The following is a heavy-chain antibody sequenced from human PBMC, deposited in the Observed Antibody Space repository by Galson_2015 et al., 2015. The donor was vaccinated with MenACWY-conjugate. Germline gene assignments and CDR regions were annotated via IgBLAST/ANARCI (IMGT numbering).Heavy chain of an antibody. D-gene: IGHD3-22*01. J-gene: IGHJ4*02. CDR1: GYTFTSYG. CDR3: ARERDYYDSSGYFPLFDY. V-gene: IGHV1-18*01. Sequence: SVKVSCKASGYTFTSYGISWVRQAPGQGLEWMGWISAYNGNTNYAQKFQGRVTITADESASTAYMELSSLRSEDTAVYYCARERDYYDSSGYFPLFDYWGQGTLVTVSS. CDR2: ISAYNGNT.